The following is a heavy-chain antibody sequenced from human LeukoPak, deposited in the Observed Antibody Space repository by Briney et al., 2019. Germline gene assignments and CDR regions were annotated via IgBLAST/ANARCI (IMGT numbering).Heavy chain of an antibody. CDR2: ISRSGDTL. J-gene: IGHJ6*02. CDR3: AREVVIFSDYYYYGMDV. V-gene: IGHV3-11*01. D-gene: IGHD3-9*01. Sequence: GGSLRLSCAASGFTFRDYYMTWIRQAPGKGLEWISYISRSGDTLYYADSVEGRFTISRDNAKNSLYLQMNSLRAEDTAVYYCAREVVIFSDYYYYGMDVWGQGTTVTVSS. CDR1: GFTFRDYY.